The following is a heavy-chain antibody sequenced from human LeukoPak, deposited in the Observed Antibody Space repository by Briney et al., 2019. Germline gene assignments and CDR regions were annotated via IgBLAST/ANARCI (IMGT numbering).Heavy chain of an antibody. CDR3: ARSLIPGRWYFDL. Sequence: GGSLRLSCAVSGFIFSSFPLHWDRQAPGKGLEWVAAISTDGSYKYHGDSVKGRFTISRDNPMNTLYLQMNGLRPDDTAVYYCARSLIPGRWYFDLWGRGTLVTVSS. J-gene: IGHJ2*01. CDR2: ISTDGSYK. D-gene: IGHD3-16*01. CDR1: GFIFSSFP. V-gene: IGHV3-30*04.